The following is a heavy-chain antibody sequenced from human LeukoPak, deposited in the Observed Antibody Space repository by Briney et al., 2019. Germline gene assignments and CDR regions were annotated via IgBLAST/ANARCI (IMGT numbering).Heavy chain of an antibody. CDR2: INEDGSDE. Sequence: GGSLRLSCAASGFSFSGYWMSWVRQAPGKGLEWVASINEDGSDEYYVDSVKGRFTISRDIAKNSLYLQMNSLRAEDTAVYYCARDTYRFDDYWGQGTLVTVSS. J-gene: IGHJ4*02. V-gene: IGHV3-7*01. CDR1: GFSFSGYW. CDR3: ARDTYRFDDY.